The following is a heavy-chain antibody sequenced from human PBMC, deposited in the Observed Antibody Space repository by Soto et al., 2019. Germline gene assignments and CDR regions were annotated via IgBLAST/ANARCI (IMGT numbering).Heavy chain of an antibody. J-gene: IGHJ4*02. CDR2: IYNTGD. D-gene: IGHD3-16*01. Sequence: SWIRQPPGKGLEWIGYIYNTGDNYHPALMSRASMSLDTSKNLFSLRLRSVTAADTAVYYCAGGVHWRLGDYWCRGNLVTAPQ. V-gene: IGHV4-61*03. CDR3: AGGVHWRLGDY.